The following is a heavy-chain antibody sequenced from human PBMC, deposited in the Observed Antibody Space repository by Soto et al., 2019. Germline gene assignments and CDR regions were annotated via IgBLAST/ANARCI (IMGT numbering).Heavy chain of an antibody. J-gene: IGHJ4*02. CDR1: GFTFSSYA. V-gene: IGHV3-30-3*01. Sequence: GGSLRLSCAASGFTFSSYAMHWVRQAPGKGLEWVAVISYDGSNKYYADSVKGRFTISRDNSKNTLYLQMNSLRAEDTAVYYCASRSEVIEFFPVPPLDYWGQGTLVTVSS. D-gene: IGHD3-16*02. CDR3: ASRSEVIEFFPVPPLDY. CDR2: ISYDGSNK.